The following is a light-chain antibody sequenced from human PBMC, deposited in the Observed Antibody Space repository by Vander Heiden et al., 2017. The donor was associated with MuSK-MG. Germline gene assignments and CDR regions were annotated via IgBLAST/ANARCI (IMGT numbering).Light chain of an antibody. CDR3: CSQVGTTNLVV. J-gene: IGLJ2*01. CDR2: EVR. V-gene: IGLV2-23*02. Sequence: QSALTQPASVSASPGQSITISCTGTSNDVGNYKLVSWFQHHPGKAPNLMLYEVRKRRSGVANRFSGSKSGYTASVTITGLQVEDEADYYCCSQVGTTNLVVFGGGTKLTVL. CDR1: SNDVGNYKL.